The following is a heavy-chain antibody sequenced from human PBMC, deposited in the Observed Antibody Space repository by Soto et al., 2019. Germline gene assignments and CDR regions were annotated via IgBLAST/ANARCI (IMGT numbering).Heavy chain of an antibody. CDR1: GFTLRPYN. V-gene: IGHV3-21*01. CDR2: ISSSSSYI. D-gene: IGHD1-1*01. Sequence: EVQLVESGGGLVKPGGSLRLSCAAFGFTLRPYNMNWVGQAPGKGLEGVSSISSSSSYIYYADSVEGRFTISRDSAKNSMCLQMNSLRDEDTAVYYCARGLEGATSKNWFDSWGQGTLVTVSS. J-gene: IGHJ5*01. CDR3: ARGLEGATSKNWFDS.